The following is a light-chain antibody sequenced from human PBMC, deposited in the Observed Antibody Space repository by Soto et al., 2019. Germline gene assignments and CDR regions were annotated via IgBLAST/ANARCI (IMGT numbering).Light chain of an antibody. CDR1: QSVGSSY. CDR3: QEYGTSPYLT. Sequence: EIVLTQSPGTLSLSPGERATLSCRASQSVGSSYLAWYQQKPGQAPRLLIYGASSRATGIPDRFSGSGSGTDFTLTISRLEAEDFAVYYCQEYGTSPYLTFGGGTKVEIK. V-gene: IGKV3-20*01. J-gene: IGKJ4*01. CDR2: GAS.